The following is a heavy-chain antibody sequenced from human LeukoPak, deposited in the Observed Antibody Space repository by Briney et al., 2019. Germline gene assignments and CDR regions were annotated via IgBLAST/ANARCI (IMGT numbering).Heavy chain of an antibody. V-gene: IGHV3-30*02. Sequence: GGSLRLSCAASGFTFSSYGMHWVRQAPGKGLEWVAFIRYDGSNKYYADSVKGRFTISRDNSKNTLYLQMSSLRAEDTAVYYCAKEYYYDSSGYYFDYWGQGTLVTVSS. D-gene: IGHD3-22*01. CDR3: AKEYYYDSSGYYFDY. CDR2: IRYDGSNK. CDR1: GFTFSSYG. J-gene: IGHJ4*02.